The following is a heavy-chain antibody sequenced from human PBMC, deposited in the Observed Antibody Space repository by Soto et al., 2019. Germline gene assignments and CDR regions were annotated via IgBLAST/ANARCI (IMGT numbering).Heavy chain of an antibody. D-gene: IGHD3-9*01. CDR2: ISGDGVTT. V-gene: IGHV3-74*01. CDR3: AREYYGLLTGYYTDY. J-gene: IGHJ4*02. CDR1: GFPLRFYW. Sequence: EVQLVESGGDLVQRGGAPGLFCAGSGFPLRFYWVHWGRHTPRKGLDWVASISGDGVTTYYADSVTGRFTVSRDNAKNTLSLQISGLRAEDTAVYYCAREYYGLLTGYYTDYWGQGTLVSVSS.